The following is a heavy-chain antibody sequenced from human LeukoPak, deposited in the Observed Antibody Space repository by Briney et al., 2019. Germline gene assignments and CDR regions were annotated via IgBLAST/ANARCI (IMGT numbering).Heavy chain of an antibody. Sequence: SSETLSLTCAGYGGSFSGYYWSWIRQPPGKGVEWIGEINHSGSTNYNPSLKSRVTISVDTSKNQFSLKLSSVTAADTAVYYCARAASNYPFGYWGQGTLVTVSS. D-gene: IGHD4-11*01. J-gene: IGHJ4*02. CDR1: GGSFSGYY. V-gene: IGHV4-34*01. CDR3: ARAASNYPFGY. CDR2: INHSGST.